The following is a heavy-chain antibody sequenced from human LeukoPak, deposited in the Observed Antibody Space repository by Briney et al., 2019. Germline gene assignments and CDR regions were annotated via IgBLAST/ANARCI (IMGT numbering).Heavy chain of an antibody. CDR2: LNPKTGTT. Sequence: GASVKLSCKASGFTLTSYYFFWVRLAPGQGLEWMGILNPKTGTTGYAQKFQGRVSMTRDTSTSTVYMELSSLRFEDSAIYYCVRDQRRIEVAGYYSDYWGQGTLVTVSA. V-gene: IGHV1-46*01. CDR1: GFTLTSYY. J-gene: IGHJ4*02. CDR3: VRDQRRIEVAGYYSDY. D-gene: IGHD6-19*01.